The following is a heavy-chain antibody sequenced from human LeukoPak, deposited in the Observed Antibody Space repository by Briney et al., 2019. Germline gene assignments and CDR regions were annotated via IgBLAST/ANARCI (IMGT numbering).Heavy chain of an antibody. CDR3: ARGPGSGSYFAWFDP. V-gene: IGHV4-34*01. Sequence: NPSETLSLTGAVYGGSFSGYYWSWIRQPPGKGLEWIGEINHSGSTIYNPSLKSRVTISVDTSKNQFSLKLSSVTAADTAVYYCARGPGSGSYFAWFDPWGQGTLVTVSS. CDR1: GGSFSGYY. CDR2: INHSGST. J-gene: IGHJ5*02. D-gene: IGHD3-10*01.